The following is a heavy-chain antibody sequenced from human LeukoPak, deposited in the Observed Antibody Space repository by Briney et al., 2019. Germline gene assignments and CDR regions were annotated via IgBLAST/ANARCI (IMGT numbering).Heavy chain of an antibody. CDR3: ARGYSELRVQDAFDI. CDR2: IIPIFGTA. V-gene: IGHV1-69*13. J-gene: IGHJ3*02. D-gene: IGHD1-26*01. Sequence: SVKVSYKASGGTFSSYAISWVRQAPGQGLEWMGGIIPIFGTANYAQKFQGRVTITADESTSTAYMELSSLRSEDTAVYYCARGYSELRVQDAFDIWGQGTMVTVSS. CDR1: GGTFSSYA.